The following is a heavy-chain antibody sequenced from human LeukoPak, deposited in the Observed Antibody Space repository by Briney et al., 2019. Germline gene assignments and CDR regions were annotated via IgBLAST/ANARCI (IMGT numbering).Heavy chain of an antibody. V-gene: IGHV3-13*05. CDR3: ARGGHSSGWLSRPFDY. CDR1: GFTFSSYD. Sequence: PGGSLRLSRAASGFTFSSYDMHWVRQATGKGLEWVSAIGTAGDPYYPGSVKGRFTISRENAKNSLYLQMNSLRAGDTAVYYCARGGHSSGWLSRPFDYWGQGTLVTVSS. J-gene: IGHJ4*02. CDR2: IGTAGDP. D-gene: IGHD6-19*01.